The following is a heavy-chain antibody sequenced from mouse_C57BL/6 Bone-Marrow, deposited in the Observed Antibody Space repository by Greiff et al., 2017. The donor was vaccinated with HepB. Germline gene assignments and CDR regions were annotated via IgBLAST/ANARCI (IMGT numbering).Heavy chain of an antibody. CDR1: GISITTGNYR. J-gene: IGHJ2*01. CDR3: ARDGGYYDYLDYFDY. Sequence: EVKLMESGPGLVKPSQTVFLTCTVTGISITTGNYRWSWIRQFPGNKLEWIGYIYYSGTITYNPSLTSRTTITRDTPKNQFFLEMNSLTAEDTATYYCARDGGYYDYLDYFDYWGQGTTLTVSS. V-gene: IGHV3-5*01. CDR2: IYYSGTI. D-gene: IGHD2-4*01.